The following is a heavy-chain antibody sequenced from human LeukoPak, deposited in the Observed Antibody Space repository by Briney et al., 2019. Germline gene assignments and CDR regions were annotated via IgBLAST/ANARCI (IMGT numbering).Heavy chain of an antibody. J-gene: IGHJ4*02. D-gene: IGHD2-15*01. CDR2: IKPDGSEK. V-gene: IGHV3-7*01. CDR1: GLNFSNYG. Sequence: GGSLRLSCAASGLNFSNYGMHWIRQAPGKGLEWVAKIKPDGSEKSYLDSVKGRFTISRDNAKTSVYLQMNSLRVEDTALYYCARGQLADTYWGQGALVTVSS. CDR3: ARGQLADTY.